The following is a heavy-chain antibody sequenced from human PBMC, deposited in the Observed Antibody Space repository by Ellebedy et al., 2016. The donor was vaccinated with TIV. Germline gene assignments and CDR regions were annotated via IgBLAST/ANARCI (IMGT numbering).Heavy chain of an antibody. CDR3: ARARYYGGNYRGIDY. D-gene: IGHD4-23*01. CDR1: GYTFTSHP. Sequence: AASVKVSCKASGYTFTSHPLNWVRQAPGRGLEWMGWINTNTGNTGSVPGFTGRFVFSLDTSVRTAYLQISSLQAEDTAIYYCARARYYGGNYRGIDYWGQGTLVTVSS. V-gene: IGHV7-4-1*02. CDR2: INTNTGNT. J-gene: IGHJ4*02.